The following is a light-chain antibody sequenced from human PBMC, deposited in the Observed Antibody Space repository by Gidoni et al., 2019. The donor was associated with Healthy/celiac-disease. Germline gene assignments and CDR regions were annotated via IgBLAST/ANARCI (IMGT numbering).Light chain of an antibody. Sequence: QSVLTQPPSASGTPGPRVTISCSGSSSNIGSNYVYWYQQLPGTAPNLLIYSNNQRPSGVPDRFSGSKSGTSASLAISGLRSEDEADYYCAAWDDSLSGPVFGGGTKLTVL. V-gene: IGLV1-47*02. CDR2: SNN. CDR3: AAWDDSLSGPV. J-gene: IGLJ2*01. CDR1: SSNIGSNY.